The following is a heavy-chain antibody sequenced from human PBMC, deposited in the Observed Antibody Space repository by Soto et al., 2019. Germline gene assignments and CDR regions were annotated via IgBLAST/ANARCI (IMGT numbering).Heavy chain of an antibody. V-gene: IGHV3-33*01. CDR1: VFTFSSYG. D-gene: IGHD5-12*01. CDR3: ARDFGDIVATNGAFDI. Sequence: GGSLRLSCAASVFTFSSYGMHWVRQAPGKGLEWVAVIWYDGSNKYYADSVKGRFTISRDNSKNTLYLQMNSLRAEDTAVYYCARDFGDIVATNGAFDIWGQGTMVTVSS. CDR2: IWYDGSNK. J-gene: IGHJ3*02.